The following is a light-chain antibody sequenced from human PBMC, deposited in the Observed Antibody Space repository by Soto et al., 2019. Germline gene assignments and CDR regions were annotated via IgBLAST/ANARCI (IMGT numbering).Light chain of an antibody. CDR2: DAS. CDR1: QGISSA. J-gene: IGKJ2*01. CDR3: QQFNSYSYT. V-gene: IGKV1-13*02. Sequence: AIQLTQSPSSLSASVGDRVTITCRASQGISSALAWYQQKPGKAPKLLIYDASSLESGVPSRFSGSGSGTDFTLTIISLQPEDFATYFCQQFNSYSYTFGQGTKVDIK.